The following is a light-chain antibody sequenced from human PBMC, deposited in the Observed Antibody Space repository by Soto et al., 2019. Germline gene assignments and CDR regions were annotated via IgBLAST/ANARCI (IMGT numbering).Light chain of an antibody. CDR3: QSYDSTLSVSV. V-gene: IGLV1-40*01. J-gene: IGLJ1*01. CDR1: ISNIGAGYD. CDR2: GNS. Sequence: QSLRTQPPSVCGAPGQRVTISCTGSISNIGAGYDVHWYQQLPGTAPKLLIYGNSNRPSGVPDRFSGSKSGTSASLAITGLQAEDVADYYCQSYDSTLSVSVFGTGTKVTVL.